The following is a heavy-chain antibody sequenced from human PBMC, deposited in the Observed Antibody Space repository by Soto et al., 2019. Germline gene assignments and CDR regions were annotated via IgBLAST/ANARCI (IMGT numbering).Heavy chain of an antibody. Sequence: SETLSLTCAVYGGSFSGYYWSWIRQPPGKGLEWIGEINHSGSTNYNPSLKSRVTISVDTSKNQFSLKLSSVTAADTAVYYCARGVDSGYSPFDYWGQGTLVTVSS. V-gene: IGHV4-34*01. CDR3: ARGVDSGYSPFDY. CDR2: INHSGST. J-gene: IGHJ4*02. CDR1: GGSFSGYY. D-gene: IGHD3-22*01.